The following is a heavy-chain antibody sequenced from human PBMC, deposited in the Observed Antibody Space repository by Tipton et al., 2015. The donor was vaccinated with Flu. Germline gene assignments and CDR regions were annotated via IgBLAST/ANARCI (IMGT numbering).Heavy chain of an antibody. CDR3: ARILRYFDWLLESPGY. J-gene: IGHJ4*02. CDR1: GFTFNSYS. D-gene: IGHD3-9*01. CDR2: ISYDGSNK. Sequence: SLRLSCAASGFTFNSYSLHWVRQAPGKGLEWLAVISYDGSNKQYADSVKGRFTISRDNSKNTVYLQMNSPRAEDTAVYYCARILRYFDWLLESPGYWGQGTLVTVSS. V-gene: IGHV3-30*01.